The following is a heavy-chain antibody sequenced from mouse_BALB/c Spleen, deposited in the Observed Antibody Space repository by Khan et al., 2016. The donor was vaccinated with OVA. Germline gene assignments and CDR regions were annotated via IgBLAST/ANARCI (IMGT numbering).Heavy chain of an antibody. V-gene: IGHV5-6*01. J-gene: IGHJ3*01. CDR3: ARHRFTSPAAWFAY. CDR1: GFTFSSYG. CDR2: ISNGGSYT. Sequence: EVELVESGGDLVKPGGSLKLSCEASGFTFSSYGMSWVRQTPDKRLGWVATISNGGSYTYYPDSVKGRLTISRDNAKNTLYLQMSSLKSEDTAMYYCARHRFTSPAAWFAYWGQGTLVTVSA. D-gene: IGHD1-1*01.